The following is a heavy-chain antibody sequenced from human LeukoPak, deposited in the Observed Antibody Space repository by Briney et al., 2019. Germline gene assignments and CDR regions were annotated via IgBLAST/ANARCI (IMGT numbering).Heavy chain of an antibody. V-gene: IGHV1-69*04. Sequence: SVKVSCKASGGTFSSYAISWVRQAPGQGLEWMGRIIPILGIANYAQKFQGRVTITADKSTSTAYMELSSLRSEDTAVYYCARDAPLSCSGGSCYSDDTVYWGQGTLVTVSS. CDR3: ARDAPLSCSGGSCYSDDTVY. CDR2: IIPILGIA. D-gene: IGHD2-15*01. J-gene: IGHJ4*02. CDR1: GGTFSSYA.